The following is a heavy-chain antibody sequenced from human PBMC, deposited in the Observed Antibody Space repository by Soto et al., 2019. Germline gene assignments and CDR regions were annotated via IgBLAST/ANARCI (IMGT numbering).Heavy chain of an antibody. CDR1: GFTFSSYG. J-gene: IGHJ4*02. Sequence: GGSLRLSCAASGFTFSSYGMHWVRQAPGKGLEWVAVISYDGSNKYYADSVKGRFTISRDNSKNTLYLQMNSLRAEDTAVYYCARGFRFPLNDYWGQGTLVTVSS. CDR3: ARGFRFPLNDY. CDR2: ISYDGSNK. V-gene: IGHV3-30*03.